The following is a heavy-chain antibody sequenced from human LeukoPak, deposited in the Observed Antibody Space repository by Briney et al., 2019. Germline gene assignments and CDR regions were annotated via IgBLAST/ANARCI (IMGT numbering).Heavy chain of an antibody. CDR2: IYYSGST. CDR3: ARHGKYSGYARDAFDI. D-gene: IGHD5-12*01. V-gene: IGHV4-39*01. CDR1: GGSISSSSYY. Sequence: KPSETLSLTCTVSGGSISSSSYYWDWIRQPPGKGLEWIGSIYYSGSTYYNPSLKSRVTISVDTSKNQFSLKLSSVIAADTAVYYYARHGKYSGYARDAFDIWGQGTVVTVSS. J-gene: IGHJ3*02.